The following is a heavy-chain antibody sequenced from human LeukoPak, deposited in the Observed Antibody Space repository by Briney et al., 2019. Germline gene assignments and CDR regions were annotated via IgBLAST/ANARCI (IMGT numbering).Heavy chain of an antibody. CDR3: ARALSWTTESYYYMDV. V-gene: IGHV1-8*01. CDR2: MNPHSGNT. J-gene: IGHJ6*03. CDR1: GYTFTSYD. Sequence: ASVKVSCKASGYTFTSYDINWVRQATGQGLEWMGWMNPHSGNTGYAQKFQGRVTMTKNTSITTAYMELSSLRSEDTAVCYCARALSWTTESYYYMDVWGKGTTVTVSS. D-gene: IGHD3/OR15-3a*01.